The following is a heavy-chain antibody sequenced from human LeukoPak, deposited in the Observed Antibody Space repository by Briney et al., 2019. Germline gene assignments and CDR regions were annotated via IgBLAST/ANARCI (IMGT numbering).Heavy chain of an antibody. CDR2: ISAYNGNT. CDR3: ARDKGQLEPRVSYYYYYGMDV. J-gene: IGHJ6*04. CDR1: GYTFTSYG. D-gene: IGHD1-1*01. Sequence: ASVKVSCKASGYTFTSYGISWVRQAPGQGLEWMGWISAYNGNTNYAQKLPGRVTMTTDTSTSTAYMELRSLRSDDTAVYYCARDKGQLEPRVSYYYYYGMDVWGKGTTVTVSS. V-gene: IGHV1-18*04.